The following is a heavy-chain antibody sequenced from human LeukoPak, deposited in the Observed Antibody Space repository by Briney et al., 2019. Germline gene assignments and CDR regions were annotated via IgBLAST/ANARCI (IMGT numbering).Heavy chain of an antibody. J-gene: IGHJ4*02. CDR3: AKDPWFGER. CDR1: RFIFSSYA. D-gene: IGHD3-10*01. V-gene: IGHV3-23*01. CDR2: ISGSGGST. Sequence: GGSLRLSCAASRFIFSSYAMNWVRQAPGKGLEWVSSISGSGGSTYYADSVKGRFTFSRDNSKNTLYLQMNSLRAEDTAVYYCAKDPWFGERWGQGTLVTVSS.